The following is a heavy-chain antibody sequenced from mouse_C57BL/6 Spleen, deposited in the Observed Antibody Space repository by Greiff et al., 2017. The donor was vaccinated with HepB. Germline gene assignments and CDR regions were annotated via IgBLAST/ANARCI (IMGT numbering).Heavy chain of an antibody. Sequence: VQLQQPGAELVKPGASVKLSCKASGYTFTSYWMQWVKQRPGQGLEWIGEIDPSDSYTNYNQKFKGKATLTVDTSSSTAYMQLSSLTSEDSAVYYCARGGNYYGSSSGFDYWGQGTTLTVSS. V-gene: IGHV1-50*01. D-gene: IGHD1-1*01. CDR3: ARGGNYYGSSSGFDY. J-gene: IGHJ2*01. CDR2: IDPSDSYT. CDR1: GYTFTSYW.